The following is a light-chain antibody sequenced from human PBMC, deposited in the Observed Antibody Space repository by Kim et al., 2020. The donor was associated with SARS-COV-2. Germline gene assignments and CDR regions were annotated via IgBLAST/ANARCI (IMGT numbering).Light chain of an antibody. CDR1: QSVSHSSKNKNY. CDR3: QQYYSIPLT. J-gene: IGKJ4*01. CDR2: WAS. V-gene: IGKV4-1*01. Sequence: DIGMSQSPDSLAVSLGERATINCKSSQSVSHSSKNKNYLAWYQQKPGQPPKLLIYWASTRESGVPDRSSGSGSGTDFTLTITSLQAEDVAVYYCQQYYSIPLTFGGGTKLEIK.